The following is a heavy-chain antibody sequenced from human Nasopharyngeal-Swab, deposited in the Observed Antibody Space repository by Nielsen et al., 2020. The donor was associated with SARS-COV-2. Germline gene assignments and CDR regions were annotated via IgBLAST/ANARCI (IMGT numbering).Heavy chain of an antibody. CDR2: ISWDGGST. Sequence: GESLKISCAASGFTFDDYTMHWVRQAPGKGLEWVSLISWDGGSTYYADSVKGRFTISRDNAKNSLFLQMNSLRVEDTAFYYCARDRGVAPSNYVDYWGQGTLVTVSS. D-gene: IGHD3-10*01. CDR1: GFTFDDYT. CDR3: ARDRGVAPSNYVDY. V-gene: IGHV3-43*01. J-gene: IGHJ4*02.